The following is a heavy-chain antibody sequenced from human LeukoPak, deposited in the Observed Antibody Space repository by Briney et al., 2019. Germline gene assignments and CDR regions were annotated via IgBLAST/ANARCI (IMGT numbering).Heavy chain of an antibody. Sequence: GGSLRLSCAVSGITLSNYGMSWVRQAPGKGLEWVSTIVGDSSKTYYADSVKGRFTISRDNSNYMLFLHMNNLRAEDTAIYYCAKQPYNYYYLDVWGKGTTVTVSS. J-gene: IGHJ6*03. CDR1: GITLSNYG. CDR3: AKQPYNYYYLDV. CDR2: IVGDSSKT. V-gene: IGHV3-23*01. D-gene: IGHD2-21*01.